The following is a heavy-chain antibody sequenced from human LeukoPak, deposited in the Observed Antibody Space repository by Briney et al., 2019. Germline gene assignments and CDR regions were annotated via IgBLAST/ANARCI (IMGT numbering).Heavy chain of an antibody. CDR3: AREEGMITPEYGMDV. CDR2: IYTSGST. J-gene: IGHJ6*02. CDR1: GGSISSYY. V-gene: IGHV4-4*07. D-gene: IGHD3-16*01. Sequence: SETLSLTCTVSGGSISSYYWSWIRQPAGRGLEWIGRIYTSGSTNYNPSLKSRVTMSVDTSKNQFSLKLSSVTAADTAVYYGAREEGMITPEYGMDVWGQGTTVTVSS.